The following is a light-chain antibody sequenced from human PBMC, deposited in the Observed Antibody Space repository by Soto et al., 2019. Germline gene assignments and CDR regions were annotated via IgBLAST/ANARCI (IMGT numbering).Light chain of an antibody. V-gene: IGKV3-11*01. CDR1: ESVDIY. CDR2: HAS. J-gene: IGKJ4*01. CDR3: QQRRHWPPLT. Sequence: ETVLTQSPATLSLSPGETATLSCRASESVDIYLAWYQQKPGQAPRLLIYHASNRATSIPARFSGSGSGTDFTLTISSLEPEDSAVYYYQQRRHWPPLTFGGGTRVEIK.